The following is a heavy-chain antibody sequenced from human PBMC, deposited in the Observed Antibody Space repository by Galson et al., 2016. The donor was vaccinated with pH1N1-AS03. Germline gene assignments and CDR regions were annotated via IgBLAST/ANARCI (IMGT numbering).Heavy chain of an antibody. V-gene: IGHV4-4*09. D-gene: IGHD6-19*01. CDR1: GFRVSSDS. CDR2: ISSTGNT. J-gene: IGHJ4*02. Sequence: LRLSCAASGFRVSSDSMTWVRQAPGKGLEWIGYISSTGNTIYKSSLKSRVAISIDTSKSQFSLNLASVTAADTAVYYCARVVVEWLVNQEVHGFDSWGQGTLVTVSS. CDR3: ARVVVEWLVNQEVHGFDS.